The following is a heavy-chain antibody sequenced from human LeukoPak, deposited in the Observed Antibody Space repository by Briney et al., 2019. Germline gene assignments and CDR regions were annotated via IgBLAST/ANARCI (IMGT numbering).Heavy chain of an antibody. CDR2: IKSRTDGGTT. CDR1: GFTFINAW. V-gene: IGHV3-15*01. CDR3: MDASSWYEGYH. D-gene: IGHD6-13*01. Sequence: GGSLRLSCAASGFTFINAWMSWVRQAPGKGLEWVGRIKSRTDGGTTDYAAPVKGKFTISRDDSKNTLYLQMNSLKTEDTDVYYCMDASSWYEGYHWGQGTLVTVSS. J-gene: IGHJ1*01.